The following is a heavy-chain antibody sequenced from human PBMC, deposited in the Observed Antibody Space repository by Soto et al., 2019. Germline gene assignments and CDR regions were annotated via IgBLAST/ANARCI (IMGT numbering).Heavy chain of an antibody. D-gene: IGHD3-16*01. V-gene: IGHV3-33*01. Sequence: QVQLVESGGGVVQPGRSLRLSCAASGFTFSNYGMHWVRQAPGKGLEWVAVIWYDGSDKYYADSVKGRFSISRDNSKNTLYLQMNSLRAEDTAVYYCASAQGGPLDYWGQGTLVTVSS. CDR3: ASAQGGPLDY. J-gene: IGHJ4*02. CDR2: IWYDGSDK. CDR1: GFTFSNYG.